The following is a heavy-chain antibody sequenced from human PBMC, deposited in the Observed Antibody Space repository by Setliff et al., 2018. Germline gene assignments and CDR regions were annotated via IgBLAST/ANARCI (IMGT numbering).Heavy chain of an antibody. CDR2: INPTGGST. CDR1: GYTFAGYY. D-gene: IGHD3-22*01. V-gene: IGHV1-46*01. J-gene: IGHJ6*03. Sequence: ASVKVSCKASGYTFAGYYIHWVRQAPGQGLEWMGLINPTGGSTSYAQKFQGRVTMTRDTSTSTVFMELSSLRSEDTAVYYCARDRNDNYESSGYYYAGGYMDVWGKGSTVTVSS. CDR3: ARDRNDNYESSGYYYAGGYMDV.